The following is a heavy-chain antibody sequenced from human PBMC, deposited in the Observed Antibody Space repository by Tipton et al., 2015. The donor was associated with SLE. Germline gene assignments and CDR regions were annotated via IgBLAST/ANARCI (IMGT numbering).Heavy chain of an antibody. D-gene: IGHD1-7*01. V-gene: IGHV1-69*09. CDR1: GGTFSSYT. CDR3: ARYNWNYAGLDY. CDR2: IIPILGMA. J-gene: IGHJ4*02. Sequence: QLVQSGAEVKKPGESLKISCKASGGTFSSYTISWVRQAPGQGLEWMGRIIPILGMANYAQKFQGRVTITADKSTSTAYMELSSLRAEDTAVYYCARYNWNYAGLDYWGQGTLVTVSS.